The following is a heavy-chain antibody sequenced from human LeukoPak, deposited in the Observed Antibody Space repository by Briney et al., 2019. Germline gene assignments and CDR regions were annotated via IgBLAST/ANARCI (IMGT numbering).Heavy chain of an antibody. Sequence: SETLSLTCAVYGGSFSGYYWSWIRQPPGKGLEWIGEINHSGSTNYIPSLKSRVTISVDTSKNQFSLKLSSVTAADTAVYYCAREPYGDYDPYWGQGTLVTVSS. CDR2: INHSGST. V-gene: IGHV4-34*01. CDR1: GGSFSGYY. D-gene: IGHD4-17*01. CDR3: AREPYGDYDPY. J-gene: IGHJ4*02.